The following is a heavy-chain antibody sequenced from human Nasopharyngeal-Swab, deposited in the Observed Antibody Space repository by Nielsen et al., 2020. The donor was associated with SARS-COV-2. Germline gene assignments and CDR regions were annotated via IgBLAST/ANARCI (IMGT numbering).Heavy chain of an antibody. D-gene: IGHD6-13*01. CDR2: IWYDGSNK. V-gene: IGHV3-33*01. Sequence: SLNISCAASGFTFSIYCMHWVRQAPGKGLEWVAVIWYDGSNKYYADSVKGRFTISRDNSKNTLYLQLNSLRAEDTAVYYCARELAAAGTGGNWGQGTLVTVSS. CDR1: GFTFSIYC. CDR3: ARELAAAGTGGN. J-gene: IGHJ4*02.